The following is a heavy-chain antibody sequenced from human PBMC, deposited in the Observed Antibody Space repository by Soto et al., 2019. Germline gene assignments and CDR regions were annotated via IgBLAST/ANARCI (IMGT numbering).Heavy chain of an antibody. V-gene: IGHV4-31*03. Sequence: QVKLQESGPGLVKPSQTLSLTCTVSGGSISSGGYYWSWIRQHPGKGLEWIGYIYYSGSTYYNPSLKSRVTISVDTSKNQFSLKLSSVTAADTAVYYCAREGGQLHIGDYYGMDVWGQGTTVTVSS. D-gene: IGHD1-7*01. J-gene: IGHJ6*02. CDR3: AREGGQLHIGDYYGMDV. CDR2: IYYSGST. CDR1: GGSISSGGYY.